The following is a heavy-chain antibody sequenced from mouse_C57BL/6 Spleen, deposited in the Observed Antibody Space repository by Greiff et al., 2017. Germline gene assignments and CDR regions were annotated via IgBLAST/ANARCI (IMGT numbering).Heavy chain of an antibody. D-gene: IGHD2-1*01. CDR2: INYDGSST. Sequence: EVKVVESEGGLVQPGSSMKLSCTASGFTFSDYYMAWVRQVPEKGLEWVANINYDGSSTYYLDSLKSRFIISRDNAKNILYLQMSSLKSEDTATYYCAREGGKGAMDYWGQGTSVTVSS. V-gene: IGHV5-16*01. CDR1: GFTFSDYY. CDR3: AREGGKGAMDY. J-gene: IGHJ4*01.